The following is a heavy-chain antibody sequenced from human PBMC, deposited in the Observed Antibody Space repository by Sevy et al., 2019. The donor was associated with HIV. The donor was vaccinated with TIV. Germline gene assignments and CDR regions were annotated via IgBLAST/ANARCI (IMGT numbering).Heavy chain of an antibody. D-gene: IGHD3-22*01. CDR3: TSSSYYYDSSGYYFAY. J-gene: IGHJ4*02. V-gene: IGHV3-49*03. Sequence: GGSLRLSCTASGFTFGDYAMSWFRQAPGKGLEWVGFIRSKAYGGTTEYAASVKGRFTISRDDSKSIAYLQMNSLKTEDTAVYYCTSSSYYYDSSGYYFAYWGQGTLVTVSS. CDR2: IRSKAYGGTT. CDR1: GFTFGDYA.